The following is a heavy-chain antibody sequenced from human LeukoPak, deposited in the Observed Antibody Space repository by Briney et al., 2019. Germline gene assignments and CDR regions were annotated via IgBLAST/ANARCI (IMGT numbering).Heavy chain of an antibody. D-gene: IGHD1-26*01. CDR2: IIPIFGTA. J-gene: IGHJ6*03. V-gene: IGHV1-69*05. CDR1: GYTFTSYG. Sequence: SVKVSCKASGYTFTSYGISWVRQAPGQGLEWMGGIIPIFGTANYAQKFQGRVTITTDESTSTAYMELSSLRSEDTAVYYCARGHSGSHPYDPLLLRNYYMDVWGKGTTVTVSS. CDR3: ARGHSGSHPYDPLLLRNYYMDV.